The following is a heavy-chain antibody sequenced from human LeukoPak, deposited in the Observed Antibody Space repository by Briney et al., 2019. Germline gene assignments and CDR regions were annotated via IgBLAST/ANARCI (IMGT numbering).Heavy chain of an antibody. Sequence: TLSLTCTVSGRSISSYYWSWIRHPPGKGLEWVGYIYYSGSNNYNPSLKSRVPIPVDTSKNQFSLKQSSVTAADTAVYYCARHDQAYCGGDCSHFDYWGQGTLVTVSS. D-gene: IGHD2-21*02. V-gene: IGHV4-59*08. CDR3: ARHDQAYCGGDCSHFDY. J-gene: IGHJ4*02. CDR1: GRSISSYY. CDR2: IYYSGSN.